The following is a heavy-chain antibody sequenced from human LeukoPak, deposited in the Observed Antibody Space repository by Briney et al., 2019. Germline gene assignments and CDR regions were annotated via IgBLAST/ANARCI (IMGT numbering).Heavy chain of an antibody. Sequence: SETLSLTCTVSGGSISNSYWNWIRQPPGKGLEWIGYISKTGSTNSNPSLKSRVTISVDTSKNQFSLKLSSVTAADTAVYYCAREGRLVRAFDYWGQGTLVTVSS. CDR3: AREGRLVRAFDY. CDR2: ISKTGST. CDR1: GGSISNSY. J-gene: IGHJ4*02. V-gene: IGHV4-59*08. D-gene: IGHD6-19*01.